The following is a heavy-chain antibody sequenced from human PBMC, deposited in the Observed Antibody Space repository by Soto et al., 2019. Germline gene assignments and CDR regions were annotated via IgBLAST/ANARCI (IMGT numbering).Heavy chain of an antibody. V-gene: IGHV4-59*01. CDR2: MYNTGST. J-gene: IGHJ6*02. CDR1: GGSISRYY. D-gene: IGHD2-21*02. CDR3: ARDLWGYYGTDCYPLDV. Sequence: QVQLQESGPGLVKPSETLSLTCTVSGGSISRYYWSWIRQPPGKGLEWIGYMYNTGSTVYNPPFKSRVTISVDTSKNQVSLKLNSVTAADTAVYYCARDLWGYYGTDCYPLDVWGQGTTVTVSS.